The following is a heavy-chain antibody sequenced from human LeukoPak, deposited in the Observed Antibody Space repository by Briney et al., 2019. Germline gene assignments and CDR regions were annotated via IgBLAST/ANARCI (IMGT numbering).Heavy chain of an antibody. J-gene: IGHJ4*02. V-gene: IGHV4-59*01. CDR2: VYYTGST. D-gene: IGHD1-26*01. Sequence: SETLSLTRTVSGGSISTYYWSWIRQTPGKGLEWIGYVYYTGSTNSNPSLKSRVTISVDTSKNQVSLKLTSVTAADTAVYYCARGDRDPSRPDYWGQGTLVTVSS. CDR3: ARGDRDPSRPDY. CDR1: GGSISTYY.